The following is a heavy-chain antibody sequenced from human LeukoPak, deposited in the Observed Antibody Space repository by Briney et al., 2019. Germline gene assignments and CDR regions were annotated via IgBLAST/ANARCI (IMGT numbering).Heavy chain of an antibody. CDR3: AKNWDY. Sequence: GGSLRLSCAASGVTFSDYAMSWVRQAPGKGLEWVSAISGGGHNTYYADSVKGRFTISRDNSKNTLYLQMNSLRAEDAAVFYCAKNWDYWGQGTPVTVSS. J-gene: IGHJ4*02. CDR2: ISGGGHNT. D-gene: IGHD1-1*01. CDR1: GVTFSDYA. V-gene: IGHV3-23*01.